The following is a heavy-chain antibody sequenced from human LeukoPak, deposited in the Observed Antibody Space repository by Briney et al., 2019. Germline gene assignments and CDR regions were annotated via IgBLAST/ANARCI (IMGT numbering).Heavy chain of an antibody. V-gene: IGHV3-23*01. CDR3: AKSRGESRGASNY. D-gene: IGHD1-26*01. J-gene: IGHJ4*02. CDR2: ISGSGDIT. CDR1: GFTFTSYA. Sequence: GGSLRLSCAASGFTFTSYAMNWVRQAPGKGLEWVSFISGSGDITYYADSVKGRFTISRDNSKNALYLQMNSLRAEDTALYYCAKSRGESRGASNYWGQGTLVTVSS.